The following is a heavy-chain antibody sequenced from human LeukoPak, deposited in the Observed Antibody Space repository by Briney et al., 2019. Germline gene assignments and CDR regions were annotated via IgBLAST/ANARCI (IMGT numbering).Heavy chain of an antibody. J-gene: IGHJ5*02. CDR3: ARDVRYASGWSTPES. CDR1: GGSISDHY. D-gene: IGHD6-19*01. Sequence: SETLSLTCTVSGGSISDHYWSWIQQPSGKGLVWIGRIYSSGSANYSPSLKSRVSMSVDTSNNYFSLNLTSVTAADTALYFCARDVRYASGWSTPESWGQGILVTVSS. V-gene: IGHV4-4*07. CDR2: IYSSGSA.